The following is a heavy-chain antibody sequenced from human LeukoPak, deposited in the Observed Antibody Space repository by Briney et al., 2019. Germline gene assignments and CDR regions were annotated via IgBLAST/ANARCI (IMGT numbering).Heavy chain of an antibody. CDR2: IYHSGST. J-gene: IGHJ5*02. V-gene: IGHV4-38-2*02. Sequence: PSETLSLTCTVSGYSISSGYYWGWIRQPPGKGLEWIGSIYHSGSTYYNPSLKSRVTISVDTSKNQFSLKLSSVTAADTAVYYCARVTSTTSGNWFDPWGQGTLVTVSS. CDR3: ARVTSTTSGNWFDP. D-gene: IGHD4-17*01. CDR1: GYSISSGYY.